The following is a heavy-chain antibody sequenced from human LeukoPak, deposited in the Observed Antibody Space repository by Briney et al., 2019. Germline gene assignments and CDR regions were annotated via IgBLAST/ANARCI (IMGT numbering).Heavy chain of an antibody. D-gene: IGHD3-22*01. J-gene: IGHJ4*02. CDR1: GFTFSSYA. Sequence: GGSLRLSCAASGFTFSSYAMSWVRQAPGKGLEWVSATSDSGANTYYADSVKGRFTISRDNSKNTLYLQMNSLRAEDTAVYYCAKVRYDSSGYQSPYFDYWGQGILVTVSS. V-gene: IGHV3-23*01. CDR2: TSDSGANT. CDR3: AKVRYDSSGYQSPYFDY.